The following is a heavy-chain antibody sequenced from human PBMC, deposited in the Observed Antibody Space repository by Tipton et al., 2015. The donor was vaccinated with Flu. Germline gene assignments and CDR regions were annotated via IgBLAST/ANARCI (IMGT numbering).Heavy chain of an antibody. J-gene: IGHJ4*02. V-gene: IGHV4-34*01. CDR2: INHSGST. CDR1: GGSFSGYY. Sequence: TLSLTCAVYGGSFSGYYWSWIRQPPGKGLEWIGEINHSGSTNYNPSLKSRVTISVDTSKNQFSLKLSSVTAADTAVYYCARGRRGVKQRWLQWELDYWGQGTLVTVSS. CDR3: ARGRRGVKQRWLQWELDY. D-gene: IGHD5-24*01.